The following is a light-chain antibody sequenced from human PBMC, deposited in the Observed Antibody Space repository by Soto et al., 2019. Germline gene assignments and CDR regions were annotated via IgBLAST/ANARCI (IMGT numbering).Light chain of an antibody. CDR1: QALRSSY. CDR3: QQYGSSIT. CDR2: ATS. J-gene: IGKJ5*01. Sequence: EIGLTQSPATLSLSPGERATLSCGASQALRSSYLAWYQQKPGLAPRLLIYATSSRATGIPDRFSGGGSGTEFTLTINSLQAEDCAVYYCQQYGSSITFGQGTRLEIK. V-gene: IGKV3D-20*01.